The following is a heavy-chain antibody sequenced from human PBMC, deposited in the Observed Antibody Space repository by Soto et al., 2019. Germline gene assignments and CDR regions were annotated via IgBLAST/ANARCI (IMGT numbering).Heavy chain of an antibody. D-gene: IGHD6-19*01. CDR3: ARERVAGTWAYYYYGMDV. Sequence: GDSVKVSCNASGYTFTSYDMHWVRQAPGQGLEWMGIINPSGGSTSYAQKFQGRVTMTRDTSTSTVYMELSSLRSEDTAVYYCARERVAGTWAYYYYGMDVWGQGTTVTVSS. J-gene: IGHJ6*02. CDR2: INPSGGST. CDR1: GYTFTSYD. V-gene: IGHV1-46*01.